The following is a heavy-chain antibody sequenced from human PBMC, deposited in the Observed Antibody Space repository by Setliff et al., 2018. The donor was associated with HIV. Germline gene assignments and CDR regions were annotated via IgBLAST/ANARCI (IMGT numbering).Heavy chain of an antibody. J-gene: IGHJ5*02. D-gene: IGHD3-10*01. V-gene: IGHV4-59*11. CDR3: ARGLWFGGSYWFDP. CDR2: IYYTGTT. CDR1: GGSISSHY. Sequence: SETLSLTCTVSGVSGGSISSHYWNWIRQPPGKGLEWIGYIYYTGTTKNNPSLKSRVTTSIDTSKNQFSLKLSSVTAADTAVYYCARGLWFGGSYWFDPWGQGTRVTGS.